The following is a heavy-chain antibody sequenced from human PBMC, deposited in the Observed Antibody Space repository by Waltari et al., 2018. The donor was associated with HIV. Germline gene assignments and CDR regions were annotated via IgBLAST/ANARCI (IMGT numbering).Heavy chain of an antibody. V-gene: IGHV1-69*01. Sequence: QVQLVQSGAEVKKPGSSVKVSCKASGDTFSSYATSCVRQAPGQGLEWMGGIIPIFGTANYAQKFQGRVTITADESTSTAYMELSSLRSEDTAVYYCARDSADYYDSSGYYPPDYWGQGTLVTVSS. CDR1: GDTFSSYA. CDR2: IIPIFGTA. J-gene: IGHJ4*02. D-gene: IGHD3-22*01. CDR3: ARDSADYYDSSGYYPPDY.